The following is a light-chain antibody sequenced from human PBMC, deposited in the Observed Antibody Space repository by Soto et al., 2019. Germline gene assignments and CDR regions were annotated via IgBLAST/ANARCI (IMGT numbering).Light chain of an antibody. J-gene: IGKJ2*01. V-gene: IGKV3-11*01. CDR1: QSVSRY. CDR3: QQRSNWPPYT. Sequence: EIVLTQSPATLSLSPGERAIFSCRASQSVSRYLAWYQQKPGQAPRLLIYDASNRATGIPARFSGSGSGTDFTLTISSLEPEDFAVYYCQQRSNWPPYTFGQGTKLEIK. CDR2: DAS.